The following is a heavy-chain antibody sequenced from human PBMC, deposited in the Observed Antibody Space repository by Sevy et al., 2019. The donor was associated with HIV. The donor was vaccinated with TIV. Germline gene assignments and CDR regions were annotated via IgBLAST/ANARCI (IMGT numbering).Heavy chain of an antibody. CDR2: IYYSGST. D-gene: IGHD2-2*01. CDR1: GGSVSSGSYY. Sequence: SETLSLTCTVSGGSVSSGSYYWSWIRQSPGKGLEWIGYIYYSGSTKYNPSLKSRVTISEDMSKNQFSLKLSSVIAADTAVYYCARRYCTSSSCFFDYWGQGTLVTVSS. V-gene: IGHV4-61*01. J-gene: IGHJ4*02. CDR3: ARRYCTSSSCFFDY.